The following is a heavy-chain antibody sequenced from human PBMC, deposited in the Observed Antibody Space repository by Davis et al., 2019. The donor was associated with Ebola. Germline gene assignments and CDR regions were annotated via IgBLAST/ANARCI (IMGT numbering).Heavy chain of an antibody. D-gene: IGHD5-12*01. Sequence: ASVKVSCKASGGTFSSYAISWVRQAPGQGLEWMGWINPNSGNTGYAQKFQGRVTMTTDTSTSTAYMELRSLRSDDTAVYYCARVSGGYDSFDYWGQGTLVTVSS. V-gene: IGHV1-18*01. CDR3: ARVSGGYDSFDY. CDR2: INPNSGNT. CDR1: GGTFSSYA. J-gene: IGHJ4*02.